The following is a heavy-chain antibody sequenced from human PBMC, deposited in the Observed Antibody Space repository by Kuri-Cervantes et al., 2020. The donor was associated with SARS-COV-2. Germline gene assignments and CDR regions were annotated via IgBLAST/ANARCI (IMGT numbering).Heavy chain of an antibody. CDR3: ARAYSGSYLDASDI. CDR1: GGSISSYY. J-gene: IGHJ3*02. Sequence: SETLSLTCTVSGGSISSYYWSWIRQPPGKGLEWIGYIYYSGSTNYNPSLKSRVTISVDTSKNQFSLKLSSVTAADTAVYYCARAYSGSYLDASDIWGQGTMVTVSS. CDR2: IYYSGST. V-gene: IGHV4-59*01. D-gene: IGHD1-26*01.